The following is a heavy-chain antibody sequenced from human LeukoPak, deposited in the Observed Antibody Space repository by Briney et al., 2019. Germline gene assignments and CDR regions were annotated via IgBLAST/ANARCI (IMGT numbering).Heavy chain of an antibody. CDR1: GFTISNYW. CDR3: ARDLFDY. Sequence: GASLRLSCAVSGFTISNYWMSWVRQAPGKGLEWVATIKQDGSAEFYVDSVKGRFTISRDSAKNSLYLQMNSLRDDDTAVYYCARDLFDYWGEGTLVTVSS. CDR2: IKQDGSAE. J-gene: IGHJ4*02. V-gene: IGHV3-7*01.